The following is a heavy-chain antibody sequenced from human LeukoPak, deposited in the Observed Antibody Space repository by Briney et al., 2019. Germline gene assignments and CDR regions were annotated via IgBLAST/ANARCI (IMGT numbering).Heavy chain of an antibody. J-gene: IGHJ4*01. CDR1: GGSFSGYY. D-gene: IGHD3-22*01. CDR3: ARFPNPDDYYDSSGYSLDAY. Sequence: PSDTLSLTCAVYGGSFSGYYWSWIRQPPGKGLEWLGEINQGGSTNYNPSLKSRVTISVDTSKNQFSLKLSSVTAADTAVYYCARFPNPDDYYDSSGYSLDAYWGQGSLVTVYS. V-gene: IGHV4-34*01. CDR2: INQGGST.